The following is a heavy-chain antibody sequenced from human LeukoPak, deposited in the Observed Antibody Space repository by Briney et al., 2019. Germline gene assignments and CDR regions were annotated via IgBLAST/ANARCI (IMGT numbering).Heavy chain of an antibody. CDR2: IRYDGSNK. CDR3: ARDDTMIPYMDV. Sequence: GGSLRLSCAASGFTFSSYGMHWVRQAPGKGLEWVAFIRYDGSNKYYADSVRGRFTISRDNSKNTLYLQMNSLRAEDTAVYYCARDDTMIPYMDVWGKGTTVTVSS. D-gene: IGHD3-22*01. CDR1: GFTFSSYG. V-gene: IGHV3-30*02. J-gene: IGHJ6*03.